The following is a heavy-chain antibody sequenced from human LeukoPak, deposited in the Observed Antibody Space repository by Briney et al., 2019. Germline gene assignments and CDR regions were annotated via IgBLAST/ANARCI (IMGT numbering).Heavy chain of an antibody. D-gene: IGHD3-3*01. CDR3: ARDFPYYDFWSGYYTRGGAFDI. J-gene: IGHJ3*02. CDR2: IHYSGST. CDR1: GGSISSYY. Sequence: SETLSLTCTVSGGSISSYYWGWIRQPPGKGLEWIGHIHYSGSTNYNPSLKSRVTISVDTSKKQFSLKPSSVTAAETAVYYCARDFPYYDFWSGYYTRGGAFDIWGQGTMVTVSS. V-gene: IGHV4-59*01.